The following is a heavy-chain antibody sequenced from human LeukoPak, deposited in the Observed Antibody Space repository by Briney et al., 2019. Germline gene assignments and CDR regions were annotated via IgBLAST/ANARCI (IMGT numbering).Heavy chain of an antibody. CDR1: GFTFSGSA. CDR3: TGHYYDILTSYYPTPY. CDR2: IRSKANSYAT. D-gene: IGHD3-9*01. J-gene: IGHJ4*02. V-gene: IGHV3-73*01. Sequence: GGSLRRSCAASGFTFSGSAMHWVRQASGKGLEWVGRIRSKANSYATAYAASVKGRFTISRDDSKNTAYLQMNSLKTEDTAVYYCTGHYYDILTSYYPTPYWGQGTLVTVSS.